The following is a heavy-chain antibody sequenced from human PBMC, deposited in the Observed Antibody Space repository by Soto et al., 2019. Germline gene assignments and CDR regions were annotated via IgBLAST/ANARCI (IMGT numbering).Heavy chain of an antibody. J-gene: IGHJ3*02. CDR3: ARSPSTSSIGTFDI. Sequence: QVQLQESGPGLVKTSETLSLTCTVSGGSISSFYWNWIRLSAGKGLEWIGRIYLSGTTTYNPSLQSRLTMSVDTSKNQFSLKLKSLTAADTAVYYCARSPSTSSIGTFDIWGQGTKVTVSS. V-gene: IGHV4-4*07. CDR2: IYLSGTT. CDR1: GGSISSFY. D-gene: IGHD6-6*01.